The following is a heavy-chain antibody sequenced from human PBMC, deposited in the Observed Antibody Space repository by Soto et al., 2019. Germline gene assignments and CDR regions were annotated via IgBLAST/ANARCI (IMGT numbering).Heavy chain of an antibody. CDR1: GYTFTSYA. D-gene: IGHD6-19*01. CDR3: ARALYSSGWYPDAFDI. V-gene: IGHV1-3*01. CDR2: INAGNGNT. J-gene: IGHJ3*02. Sequence: ASVKVSCKASGYTFTSYAMHWVRQAPGQRLEWMGWINAGNGNTKYSQKFQGRVTITRDTSASTAYMELSSLRSEDTAVYYCARALYSSGWYPDAFDIWGQGTMVTVSS.